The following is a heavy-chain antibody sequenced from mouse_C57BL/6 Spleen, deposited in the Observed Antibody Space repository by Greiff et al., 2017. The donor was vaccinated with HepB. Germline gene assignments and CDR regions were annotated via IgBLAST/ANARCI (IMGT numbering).Heavy chain of an antibody. J-gene: IGHJ3*01. V-gene: IGHV1-52*01. Sequence: QVHVKQPGAELVRPGSSVKLSCKASGYTFTSYWMHWVKQRPIQGLEWIGNIDPSDSETHYNQKFKDKATLTVDKSSSTAYMQLSSLTSEDSAVYYCAREGDYTWFAYWGQGTLVTVSA. CDR2: IDPSDSET. CDR1: GYTFTSYW. D-gene: IGHD2-4*01. CDR3: AREGDYTWFAY.